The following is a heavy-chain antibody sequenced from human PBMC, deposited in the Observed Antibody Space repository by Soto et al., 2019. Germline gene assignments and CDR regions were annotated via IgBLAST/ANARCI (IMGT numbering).Heavy chain of an antibody. J-gene: IGHJ4*02. V-gene: IGHV3-33*08. D-gene: IGHD7-27*01. CDR3: VRDLLGSGGHFDY. Sequence: GSLRLSCAASGYTFSHYWMHWVRQAPGKGLEWVAHIWYDGSNTYYADSVKGRFTTSRDNSRNTVYLQMNSLRAEDTAVYHCVRDLLGSGGHFDYWGQGTPVTVSS. CDR1: GYTFSHYW. CDR2: IWYDGSNT.